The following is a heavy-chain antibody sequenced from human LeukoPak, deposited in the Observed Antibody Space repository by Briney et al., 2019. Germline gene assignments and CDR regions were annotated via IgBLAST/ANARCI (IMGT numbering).Heavy chain of an antibody. CDR1: GFSFSSYG. D-gene: IGHD4-11*01. Sequence: GRSLRLSCAASGFSFSSYGMHWVRQAPGKGLEWVAVIWYDGSNKYYGDSVKGRFTISRDNSKNTLYLQMNSLRAEDTAVYYCAKLPTAAYYYYYMDVWGKGTTVTVSS. CDR3: AKLPTAAYYYYYMDV. CDR2: IWYDGSNK. V-gene: IGHV3-33*06. J-gene: IGHJ6*03.